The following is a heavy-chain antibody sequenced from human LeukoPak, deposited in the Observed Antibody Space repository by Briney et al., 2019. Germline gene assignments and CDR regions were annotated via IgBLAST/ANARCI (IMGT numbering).Heavy chain of an antibody. J-gene: IGHJ4*02. CDR3: AKDAYSGYSTPYYFDF. D-gene: IGHD5-12*01. CDR2: IGGSGRT. Sequence: GGSLRLSCAASGFTFRSYGMNWVRQAPGKGLEWVSGIGGSGRTYYADSVQGRFTISRDNSKNTLYLQMNSLRAEDTALYHCAKDAYSGYSTPYYFDFWGQGTLVTVSS. CDR1: GFTFRSYG. V-gene: IGHV3-23*01.